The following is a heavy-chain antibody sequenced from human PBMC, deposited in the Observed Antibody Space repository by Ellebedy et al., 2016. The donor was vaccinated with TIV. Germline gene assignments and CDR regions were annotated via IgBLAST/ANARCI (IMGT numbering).Heavy chain of an antibody. Sequence: DSVKGRFTISRDNSKNTLYVQMNSLRAEDTATYYCTSGLRQIVEVTPSQYYFAYWGQGTLVTVSS. V-gene: IGHV3-23*01. D-gene: IGHD2-21*02. J-gene: IGHJ4*02. CDR3: TSGLRQIVEVTPSQYYFAY.